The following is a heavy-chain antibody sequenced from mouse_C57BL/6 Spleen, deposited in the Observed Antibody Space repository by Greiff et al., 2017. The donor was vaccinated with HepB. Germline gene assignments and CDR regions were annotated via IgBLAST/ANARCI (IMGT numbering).Heavy chain of an antibody. CDR3: ARKPLGWYFDV. CDR1: GYTFTSYW. V-gene: IGHV1-69*01. D-gene: IGHD4-1*01. Sequence: QVQLQQPGAELVMPGASVKLSCKASGYTFTSYWMHWVQQRPGQGLEWIGEIDPSDSYTNYNQKFKGKSTLTVDKSASTAYMQLSSLPSEDSAVDYCARKPLGWYFDVWGTGTTVTVSS. J-gene: IGHJ1*03. CDR2: IDPSDSYT.